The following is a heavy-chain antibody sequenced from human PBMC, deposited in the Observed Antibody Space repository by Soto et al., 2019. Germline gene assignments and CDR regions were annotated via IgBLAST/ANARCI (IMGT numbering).Heavy chain of an antibody. CDR1: GGSISSSSYY. Sequence: PSETLSLTCTVSGGSISSSSYYWGWIRQPPGKGLEWIGSIYYSGSTYYNPSLKSRVTISVDTSKNQFSLKLSSVTAADTAVYYCATSITIYGDYVGYFDYWGQGTLVTISS. CDR3: ATSITIYGDYVGYFDY. D-gene: IGHD4-17*01. CDR2: IYYSGST. V-gene: IGHV4-39*01. J-gene: IGHJ4*02.